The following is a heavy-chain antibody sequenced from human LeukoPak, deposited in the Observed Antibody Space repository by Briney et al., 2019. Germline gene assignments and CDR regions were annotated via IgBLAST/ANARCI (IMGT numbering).Heavy chain of an antibody. V-gene: IGHV3-21*01. Sequence: GGSLRLSCAASGFTFSSYSMNWVRQAPGKGLEWVSSISSSSSYIYYADSVKGRFTISRDNAKNSLYLQMNSLRAEDTAVYYCARAQLGYCSSCREWYMDVWGKGTTVTVSS. CDR3: ARAQLGYCSSCREWYMDV. D-gene: IGHD2-2*01. CDR1: GFTFSSYS. J-gene: IGHJ6*03. CDR2: ISSSSSYI.